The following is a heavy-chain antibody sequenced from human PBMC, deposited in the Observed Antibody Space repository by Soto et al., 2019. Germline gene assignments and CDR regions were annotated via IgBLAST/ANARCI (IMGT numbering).Heavy chain of an antibody. CDR2: ISYDGSNK. CDR3: AKAGYYDSSRYSGYFQH. V-gene: IGHV3-30*18. CDR1: GFTFSSYG. D-gene: IGHD3-22*01. J-gene: IGHJ1*01. Sequence: QVQLVESGGGVVQPGRSLRLSCAASGFTFSSYGMHWVRQAPGKGLEWVAVISYDGSNKYYADSVKGRFTISRDNSKNTLYLQMNSLRAEDTAVYYCAKAGYYDSSRYSGYFQHWGQGTLVTVSS.